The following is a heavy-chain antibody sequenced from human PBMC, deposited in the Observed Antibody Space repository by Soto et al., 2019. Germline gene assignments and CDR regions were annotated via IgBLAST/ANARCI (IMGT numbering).Heavy chain of an antibody. V-gene: IGHV4-59*01. Sequence: SETLSLTCTVSGGSISSYYWSWIRQPPGKGLEWIGYIYYSGSTNYNPSLKSRVTISVDTSKNQFSLKLSSVTAADTAVYYCARSWYDSSGYYYGWFDPWGQATLVTVSS. CDR1: GGSISSYY. J-gene: IGHJ5*02. CDR3: ARSWYDSSGYYYGWFDP. CDR2: IYYSGST. D-gene: IGHD3-22*01.